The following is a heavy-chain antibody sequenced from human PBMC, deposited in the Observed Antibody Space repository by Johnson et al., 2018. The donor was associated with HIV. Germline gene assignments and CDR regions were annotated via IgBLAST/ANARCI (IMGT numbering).Heavy chain of an antibody. V-gene: IGHV3-30*18. CDR1: GFTFNPYG. CDR2: ISYDGSNK. D-gene: IGHD5-18*01. J-gene: IGHJ3*02. CDR3: AKEVPVYSYGYYDAFDI. Sequence: QVQLVESGGGVVQPGRSLRLSCAASGFTFNPYGIHWVRRAPGKGLEWVALISYDGSNKYYADSVKGRFTISRDNSKNTLDLQMNSLRAEDTAVYYCAKEVPVYSYGYYDAFDIWGQGTMVTVSS.